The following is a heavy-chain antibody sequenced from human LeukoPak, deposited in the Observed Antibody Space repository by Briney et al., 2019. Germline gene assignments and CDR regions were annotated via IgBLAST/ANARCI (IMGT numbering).Heavy chain of an antibody. CDR2: INPSGGST. CDR1: GYTFTGYY. V-gene: IGHV1-46*03. J-gene: IGHJ4*02. CDR3: ARELLVPAYYDY. D-gene: IGHD2-2*01. Sequence: ASVKVSCKASGYTFTGYYMHWVRQAPGQGLEWMGIINPSGGSTSYAQKFQGRVTMTRDTSTSTVYMELSSLRSEDTAVYYCARELLVPAYYDYWGQGTLVTVSS.